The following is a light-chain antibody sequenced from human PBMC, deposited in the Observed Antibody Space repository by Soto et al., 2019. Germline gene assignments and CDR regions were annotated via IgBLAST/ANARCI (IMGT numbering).Light chain of an antibody. V-gene: IGKV1-5*03. CDR3: QQYGSSSPCT. J-gene: IGKJ1*01. CDR2: KAS. CDR1: QSISSW. Sequence: DIQMTQSPSTLSASVGDRVTITCRASQSISSWLAWYQQKPGRAPKLLIYKASSLETGVPSRFSGSGSGTGFTLIISSLQPDDFASYYCQQYGSSSPCTFGQGTKVEIK.